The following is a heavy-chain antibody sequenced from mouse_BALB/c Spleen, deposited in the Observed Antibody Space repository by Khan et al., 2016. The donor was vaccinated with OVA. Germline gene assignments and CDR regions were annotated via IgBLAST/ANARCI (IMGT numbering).Heavy chain of an antibody. CDR3: ARDYDGDRGYCDD. D-gene: IGHD2-4*01. J-gene: IGHJ2*01. CDR2: ISSGSNTT. V-gene: IGHV5-17*02. Sequence: EVELVESGGGLVQPGGSRKLSCAASGFTFSSFGMHWVRQAPEKGLEWVAYISSGSNTTYYAATLKGRFTISRANPKNTLFLQMTSLRSEATAMYYGARDYDGDRGYCDDWGQGTTLTVAS. CDR1: GFTFSSFG.